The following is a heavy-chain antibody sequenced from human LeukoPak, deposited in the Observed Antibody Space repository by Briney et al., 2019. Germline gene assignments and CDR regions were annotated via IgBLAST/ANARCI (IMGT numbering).Heavy chain of an antibody. V-gene: IGHV1-46*01. CDR3: AIAGRGRTFDY. J-gene: IGHJ4*02. D-gene: IGHD1-14*01. CDR1: LYTFTSYY. Sequence: ASVKVSCKASLYTFTSYYINWVRQAPGQGLEGMGIINPSAGSTKYAQKFQGRVTITRDTSTSTVYMELSSLRSENTAVFYCAIAGRGRTFDYWGQGTLVTVSS. CDR2: INPSAGST.